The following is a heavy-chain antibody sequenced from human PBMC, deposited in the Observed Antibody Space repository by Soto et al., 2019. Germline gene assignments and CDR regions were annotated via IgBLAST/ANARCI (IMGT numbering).Heavy chain of an antibody. Sequence: ASVEVSCKASGYTFTGYYMHWVRQAPGQGLEWMGWINPNSGGTNYAQKFQGRVTMTRDTSISTAYMELSRLRSDDTAVYYCARDHCSGGSCYSGYYGMDVWGQGTTVTVSS. J-gene: IGHJ6*02. V-gene: IGHV1-2*02. CDR2: INPNSGGT. CDR3: ARDHCSGGSCYSGYYGMDV. D-gene: IGHD2-15*01. CDR1: GYTFTGYY.